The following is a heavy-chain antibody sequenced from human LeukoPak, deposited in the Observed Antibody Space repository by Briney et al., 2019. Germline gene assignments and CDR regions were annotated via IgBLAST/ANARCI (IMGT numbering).Heavy chain of an antibody. CDR2: IYPGDSDT. CDR1: GYSFTNYW. Sequence: GESLKISCKGSGYSFTNYWIGWVGQMPGKGLEWMGIIYPGDSDTRYSPSFQGQVTISADKSINTAYLQWSSLKASDTAMYYCARQSAYGRFDAFDIWGQGTMVTVSS. V-gene: IGHV5-51*01. D-gene: IGHD3-3*01. J-gene: IGHJ3*02. CDR3: ARQSAYGRFDAFDI.